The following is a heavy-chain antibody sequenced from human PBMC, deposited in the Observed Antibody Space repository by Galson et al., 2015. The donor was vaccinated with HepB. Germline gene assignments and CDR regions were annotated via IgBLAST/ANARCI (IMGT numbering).Heavy chain of an antibody. J-gene: IGHJ4*02. CDR3: ASSYIRWGNFDY. V-gene: IGHV1-18*04. Sequence: SVKVSCKASGYTFTIYGISWVRQAPGQRLEWMGWISTYNGNTNYAQKFQGRVTITADESTSTAYMELSSLRSEDTAVYYCASSYIRWGNFDYWGQGTLVTVSS. CDR1: GYTFTIYG. CDR2: ISTYNGNT. D-gene: IGHD4-23*01.